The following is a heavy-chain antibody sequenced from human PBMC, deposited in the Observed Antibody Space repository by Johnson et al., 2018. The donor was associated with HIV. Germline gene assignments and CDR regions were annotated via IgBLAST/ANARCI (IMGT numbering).Heavy chain of an antibody. Sequence: QVQLVESGGGLVQPGGSLRLSCAASGFTFDDYGMSWVRQGPYADSVKGRFTISRDNSKNTLYLQMNSLRAEDTAVYYCARSRVAAALGVNDAFDIWGQGTMVTVSS. CDR1: GFTFDDYG. V-gene: IGHV3-30*03. D-gene: IGHD6-13*01. J-gene: IGHJ3*02. CDR3: ARSRVAAALGVNDAFDI.